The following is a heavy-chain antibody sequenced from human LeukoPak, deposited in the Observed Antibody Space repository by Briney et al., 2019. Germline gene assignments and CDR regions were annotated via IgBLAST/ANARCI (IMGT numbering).Heavy chain of an antibody. J-gene: IGHJ4*02. CDR3: AREQPNYGDYESPFDY. V-gene: IGHV3-7*03. CDR1: GFTFSSYW. Sequence: GGSLRLSCAASGFTFSSYWMSWVRQAPGKGLEWVANIKQDGSEKYYVDSVKGRFTISRDNAKNSLYLQMNSLRAEDTAMYYCAREQPNYGDYESPFDYWGQGTLVTVSS. D-gene: IGHD4-17*01. CDR2: IKQDGSEK.